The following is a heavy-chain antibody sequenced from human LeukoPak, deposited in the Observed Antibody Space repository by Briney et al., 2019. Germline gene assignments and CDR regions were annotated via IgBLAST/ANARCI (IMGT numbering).Heavy chain of an antibody. CDR3: ARRPSDGDYGRVFDY. CDR2: INHSGST. J-gene: IGHJ4*02. V-gene: IGHV4-34*01. CDR1: GGSFSGYF. Sequence: SSETLSLTCAVYGGSFSGYFWSWIRQPPGKGLEWIGEINHSGSTNYNPSLKSRVTISVDTSKNQFSLNLSSVTAADTAVYYCARRPSDGDYGRVFDYWGQGTLVTVSS. D-gene: IGHD4-17*01.